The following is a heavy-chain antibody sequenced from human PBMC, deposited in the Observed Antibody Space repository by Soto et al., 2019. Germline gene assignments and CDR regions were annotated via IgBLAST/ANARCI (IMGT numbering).Heavy chain of an antibody. J-gene: IGHJ4*02. D-gene: IGHD3-10*01. Sequence: QVQLQESGPGLVKPSQTLSLTCTVSGGSVSSDDYFWSWIRQPPGKGLEWIGYIHHPGSTHYNPSLTSRVTISVDRSKNECSLKLSSVTAADTAVYYGAGEGDAFGAPFDYWGQGTLVTVSS. V-gene: IGHV4-30-4*01. CDR3: AGEGDAFGAPFDY. CDR2: IHHPGST. CDR1: GGSVSSDDYF.